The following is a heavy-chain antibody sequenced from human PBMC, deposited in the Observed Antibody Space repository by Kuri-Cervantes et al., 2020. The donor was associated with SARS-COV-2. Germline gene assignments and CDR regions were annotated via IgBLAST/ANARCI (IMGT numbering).Heavy chain of an antibody. V-gene: IGHV1-18*01. D-gene: IGHD2-21*02. J-gene: IGHJ3*02. CDR1: GYTFTSYG. Sequence: ASVKVSCKASGYTFTSYGISWVRQAPGQGLEWMGWISAYNGNTNYAQKLQGRVTMTTDTSTSTAYMELRSLRSDDTAVYYCANENCGGDCLIGAFDIWGQGTMVTVSS. CDR2: ISAYNGNT. CDR3: ANENCGGDCLIGAFDI.